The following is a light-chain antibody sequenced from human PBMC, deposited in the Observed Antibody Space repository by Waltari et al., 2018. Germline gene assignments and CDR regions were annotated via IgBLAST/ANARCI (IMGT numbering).Light chain of an antibody. V-gene: IGLV2-8*01. CDR2: EVN. CDR3: SSYAGSNNLV. J-gene: IGLJ1*01. Sequence: QSALTQPPSASGSPGQSVTISCTGTSSDVGGYKFVSWYQQHPGRAPKLMIYEVNQRPSGVPGRFSGSKSCNTASLTVSGLQAEDEADYYCSSYAGSNNLVFGTGTKVTVL. CDR1: SSDVGGYKF.